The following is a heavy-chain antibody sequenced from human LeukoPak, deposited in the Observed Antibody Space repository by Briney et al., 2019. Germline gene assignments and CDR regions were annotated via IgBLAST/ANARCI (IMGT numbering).Heavy chain of an antibody. CDR3: ARGIVREPAAMPDLGY. Sequence: KPGGSLRLSCAASGFTFSSYSMNWVRQAPGKGLEWVSSISSSSSYIYYADSVKGRFTISRDNAKNSLYLQMNSLRAEDTAVYYCARGIVREPAAMPDLGYWGQGTLVTVSS. CDR2: ISSSSSYI. J-gene: IGHJ4*02. V-gene: IGHV3-21*01. CDR1: GFTFSSYS. D-gene: IGHD2-2*01.